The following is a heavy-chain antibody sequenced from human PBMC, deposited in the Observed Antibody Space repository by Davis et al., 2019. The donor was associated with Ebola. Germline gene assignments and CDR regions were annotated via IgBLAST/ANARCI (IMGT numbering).Heavy chain of an antibody. D-gene: IGHD3-16*01. J-gene: IGHJ2*01. Sequence: SETLSLTCTVSGGSISSGGYYWSWIRQHPGKGLEWIGYIYYSGSTYYNPSLKSRVTISVETSKNQFSLKLSSVTAADTAVYYCARDGGRHWYFDLWGRGTLVTVSS. CDR2: IYYSGST. CDR1: GGSISSGGYY. V-gene: IGHV4-31*03. CDR3: ARDGGRHWYFDL.